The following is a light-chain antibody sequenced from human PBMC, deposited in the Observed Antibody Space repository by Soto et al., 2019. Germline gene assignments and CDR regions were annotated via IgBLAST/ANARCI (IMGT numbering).Light chain of an antibody. CDR1: QSVTSSR. Sequence: EIVLTQSPGTLSLSPGERATLSCRASQSVTSSRLAWYQQKPGQAPRLLIIDASRRATGIPDRFSGSGSGADFTLTISRLEPEYFAVYLCQQFGSSPYTFGQGPKVEI. V-gene: IGKV3-20*01. CDR3: QQFGSSPYT. CDR2: DAS. J-gene: IGKJ2*01.